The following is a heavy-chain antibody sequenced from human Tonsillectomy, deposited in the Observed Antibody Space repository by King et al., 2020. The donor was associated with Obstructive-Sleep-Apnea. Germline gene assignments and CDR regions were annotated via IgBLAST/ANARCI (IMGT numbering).Heavy chain of an antibody. D-gene: IGHD3-9*01. CDR3: ARDPGYYDILTGYYKPYYFDY. CDR1: GGSINSGGYY. J-gene: IGHJ4*02. Sequence: VPLQESGPGLVKPSQTLSLTCTVSGGSINSGGYYWSWIRQHPGKGLEWIGYIYYSGNTYYNPSLKSRVTISVDTSKNQFSLKLTSVTAADTAVYYCARDPGYYDILTGYYKPYYFDYWGQGTLVTVSS. V-gene: IGHV4-31*03. CDR2: IYYSGNT.